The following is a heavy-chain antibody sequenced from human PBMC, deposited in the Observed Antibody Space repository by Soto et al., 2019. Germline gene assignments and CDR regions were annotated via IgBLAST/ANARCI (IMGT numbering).Heavy chain of an antibody. J-gene: IGHJ4*02. CDR3: ANIPTAFHSIDS. D-gene: IGHD2-21*02. CDR2: IFYSGST. CDR1: GGSISSYY. Sequence: SETLSLTCTVSGGSISSYYWSWIRQPPGKGLEWIGYIFYSGSTNYNPSLKSRVTISVDTSKNQFSLKLSSVTAADTAVYYCANIPTAFHSIDSWGQGALVTVS. V-gene: IGHV4-59*01.